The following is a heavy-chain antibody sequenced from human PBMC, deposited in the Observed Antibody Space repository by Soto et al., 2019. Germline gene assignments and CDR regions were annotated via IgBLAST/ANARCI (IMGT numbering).Heavy chain of an antibody. CDR2: IWNDGRNK. Sequence: QVQLVESGGGVVQPGRSLRLSCAASGFTFSTYGMHWVRQAPGKGLEWVAVIWNDGRNKFYADSVKGRFTISRDNSKNTLYRQMNSLIAEDTAVYYWVSSIVVGGSLDSWGQGTLVTVSS. V-gene: IGHV3-33*01. CDR1: GFTFSTYG. CDR3: VSSIVVGGSLDS. D-gene: IGHD2-2*01. J-gene: IGHJ4*02.